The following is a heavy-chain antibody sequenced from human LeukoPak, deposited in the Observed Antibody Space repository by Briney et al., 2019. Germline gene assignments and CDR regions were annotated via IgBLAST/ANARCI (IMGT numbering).Heavy chain of an antibody. CDR2: ISTDGSSI. J-gene: IGHJ3*02. Sequence: GGSLRLSCAASGFTFSNYWMHWVRQAPGKGLVWVSRISTDGSSITYADSVKGRFTISRDNAKNTLYLEMNSLRAEDTAIYYCSRGVGFHGFDISGEGTMVTVSS. CDR1: GFTFSNYW. CDR3: SRGVGFHGFDI. D-gene: IGHD3-10*01. V-gene: IGHV3-74*03.